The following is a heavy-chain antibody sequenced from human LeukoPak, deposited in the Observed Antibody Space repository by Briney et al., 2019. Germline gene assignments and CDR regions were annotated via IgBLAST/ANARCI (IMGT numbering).Heavy chain of an antibody. CDR3: ASSGSYRFDY. Sequence: GGSLRLSCAASGFTFSSYSMNWVRQAPGKGLEWVSHITASGTAMFYADSVKGRFAISRDNAKNSLYLQMNSLRDEDTAVYYCASSGSYRFDYWGQGTLVTVSS. V-gene: IGHV3-48*02. CDR1: GFTFSSYS. D-gene: IGHD1-26*01. CDR2: ITASGTAM. J-gene: IGHJ4*02.